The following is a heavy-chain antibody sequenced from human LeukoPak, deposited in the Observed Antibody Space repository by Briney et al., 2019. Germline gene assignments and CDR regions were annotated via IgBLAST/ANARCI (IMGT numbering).Heavy chain of an antibody. Sequence: SETLSLTCTVSGGSISSGSYYWSWIRQPAGKGLEWIGRIYTSGSTNYNPSLKSRVTISVDTSKNQFSLKLSSVTAADTAVYYRARDRYRGQTYYYYXMDXWGKGXTVTV. D-gene: IGHD3-16*02. J-gene: IGHJ6*03. CDR1: GGSISSGSYY. CDR2: IYTSGST. CDR3: ARDRYRGQTYYYYXMDX. V-gene: IGHV4-61*02.